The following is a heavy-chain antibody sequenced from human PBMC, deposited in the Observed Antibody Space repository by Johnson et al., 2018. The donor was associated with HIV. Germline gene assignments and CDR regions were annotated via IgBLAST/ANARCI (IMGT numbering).Heavy chain of an antibody. Sequence: QMMLVESGGDLVKPGGSLRLSCAASGFTFSDYCMSWIRQAPGKGLEWVSYISTSGDTTYYADSVKGRFTISRDTAENSLYLQMNSRRVEDTAVYYCARLRWGSGDPLHDAFESWGQGTMVTVSS. CDR1: GFTFSDYC. J-gene: IGHJ3*02. V-gene: IGHV3-11*04. D-gene: IGHD2-2*01. CDR3: ARLRWGSGDPLHDAFES. CDR2: ISTSGDTT.